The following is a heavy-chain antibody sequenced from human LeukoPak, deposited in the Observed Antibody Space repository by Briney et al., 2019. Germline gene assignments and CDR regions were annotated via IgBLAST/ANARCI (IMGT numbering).Heavy chain of an antibody. CDR3: AREHYYGSGSYYGY. Sequence: SETLSLTCTVSGGSISSYHWSWIRQPAGKGLEWIGRIYTSGSTNYNPSLKSRVTMSVDTSKNQFSLKLSSVTAADTAVYYCAREHYYGSGSYYGYWGQGTLVTVSS. D-gene: IGHD3-10*01. J-gene: IGHJ4*02. CDR2: IYTSGST. V-gene: IGHV4-4*07. CDR1: GGSISSYH.